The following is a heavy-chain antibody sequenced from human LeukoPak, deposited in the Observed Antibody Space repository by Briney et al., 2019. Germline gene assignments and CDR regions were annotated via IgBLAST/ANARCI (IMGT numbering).Heavy chain of an antibody. J-gene: IGHJ6*02. V-gene: IGHV3-21*01. D-gene: IGHD5-12*01. CDR3: ARGPYSGYDGDYYYYYGMDV. CDR2: ISSSSSYI. Sequence: GGSLRLSCVASGFTFSSYSMNWVRQAPGKGLEWVSSISSSSSYIYYADSVKGRFTISRDNAKNSLYLQMNSLRAEDTAVYYCARGPYSGYDGDYYYYYGMDVWGQGTTVTVSS. CDR1: GFTFSSYS.